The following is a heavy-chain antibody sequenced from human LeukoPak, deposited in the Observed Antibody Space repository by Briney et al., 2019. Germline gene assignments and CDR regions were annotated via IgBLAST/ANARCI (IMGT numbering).Heavy chain of an antibody. Sequence: GGSLRLSCAASGFTFSSYWMSWVRQAPGKGLEWVANIKQDGSEKYYVDSVKGRFTISRDNAKNSLYLQMNSLRAEDTAVYYCARDDLEDYYYMDVWGKGTTVTISS. CDR1: GFTFSSYW. V-gene: IGHV3-7*01. CDR3: ARDDLEDYYYMDV. J-gene: IGHJ6*03. CDR2: IKQDGSEK. D-gene: IGHD3/OR15-3a*01.